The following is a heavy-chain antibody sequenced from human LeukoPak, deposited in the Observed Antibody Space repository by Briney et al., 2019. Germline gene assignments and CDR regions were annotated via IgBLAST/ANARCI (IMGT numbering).Heavy chain of an antibody. CDR1: GFTFRSYW. J-gene: IGHJ5*02. Sequence: PGGSLRLSCAASGFTFRSYWMSWVRQAPEKGLEWVANIKEDGSEKNYVDSVKGRFTISRDNAKNSLSLQMNSLRAEDTAVYYCSRGGYSNRDAWGQGSLAIVSS. CDR2: IKEDGSEK. V-gene: IGHV3-7*01. CDR3: SRGGYSNRDA. D-gene: IGHD4-11*01.